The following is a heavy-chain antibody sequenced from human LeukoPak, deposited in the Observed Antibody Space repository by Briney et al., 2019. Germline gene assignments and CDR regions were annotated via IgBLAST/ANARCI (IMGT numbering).Heavy chain of an antibody. Sequence: GESLKISCKGSGYSFSIYWIGWVRQMPGKGLEWMGIIYPDDSDTRYSPSFQGQVTISADKSISTAYLQWSSLKASDTAMYYRARQDGSGIYYFDSWGHGTLVTVSS. CDR1: GYSFSIYW. CDR2: IYPDDSDT. CDR3: ARQDGSGIYYFDS. J-gene: IGHJ4*01. V-gene: IGHV5-51*01. D-gene: IGHD3-10*01.